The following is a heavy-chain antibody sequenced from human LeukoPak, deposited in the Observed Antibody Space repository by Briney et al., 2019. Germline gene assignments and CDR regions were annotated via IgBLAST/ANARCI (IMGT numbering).Heavy chain of an antibody. CDR1: GGSISSSSYY. CDR3: ARLSGYSSGYIGY. D-gene: IGHD5-18*01. CDR2: IYYSGST. Sequence: PSETLSLTCTVSGGSISSSSYYWGWIRQPPGKGLEWIGSIYYSGSTYYNPSLKSRLTISVDTSKNQFSLRVTSVTAADTAVYYCARLSGYSSGYIGYWGRGTLVTVSS. J-gene: IGHJ4*02. V-gene: IGHV4-39*01.